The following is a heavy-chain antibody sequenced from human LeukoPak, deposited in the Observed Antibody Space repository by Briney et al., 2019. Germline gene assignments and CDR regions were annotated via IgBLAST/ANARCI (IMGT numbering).Heavy chain of an antibody. J-gene: IGHJ4*02. V-gene: IGHV4-34*01. CDR1: GGSFSGYY. Sequence: SETLSLICAVCGGSFSGYYWSWIRQPPGKGLEWIGEINHSGSTNYNPSLKSRVTISVDASKNQFSLKLSSVTAADTAVYYCARDLSVVATTDSFDYWGQGTLVTVSS. CDR3: ARDLSVVATTDSFDY. CDR2: INHSGST. D-gene: IGHD5-12*01.